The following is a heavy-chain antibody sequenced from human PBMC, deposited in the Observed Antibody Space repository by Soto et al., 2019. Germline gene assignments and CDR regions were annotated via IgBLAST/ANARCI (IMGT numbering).Heavy chain of an antibody. Sequence: ESGGGLVKPGGSLRLSCAASGFTFSSYSMNWVRQAPGKGLEWVSSISSSSSYIYYADSVKGRLTISRDNAKNSLYLQMNSLRAEDTAVYYCARDHQGYCSGGSCAYFDYWGQGTLVTVSS. V-gene: IGHV3-21*01. D-gene: IGHD2-15*01. CDR3: ARDHQGYCSGGSCAYFDY. J-gene: IGHJ4*02. CDR1: GFTFSSYS. CDR2: ISSSSSYI.